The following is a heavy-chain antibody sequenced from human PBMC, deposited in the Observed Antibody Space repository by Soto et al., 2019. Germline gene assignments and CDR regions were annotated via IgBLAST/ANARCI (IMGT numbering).Heavy chain of an antibody. CDR1: GYTFTGYY. CDR2: INPNSGGT. D-gene: IGHD3-10*01. CDR3: ARGGSLWFGELSAYYYGMDV. Sequence: QVQLVQSGAEVKKPGASVKVSCKASGYTFTGYYMHWVRQAPGQGLEWMGWINPNSGGTNYAQKFQGWVTMTREPSISTAYMELSRLRSDDTAVYYCARGGSLWFGELSAYYYGMDVWGQGTTVTVSS. J-gene: IGHJ6*02. V-gene: IGHV1-2*04.